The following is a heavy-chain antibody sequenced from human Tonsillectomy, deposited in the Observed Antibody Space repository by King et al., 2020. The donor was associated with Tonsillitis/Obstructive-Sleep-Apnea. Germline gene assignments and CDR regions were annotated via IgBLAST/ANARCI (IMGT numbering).Heavy chain of an antibody. CDR1: GYSFTTYW. D-gene: IGHD2-2*01. Sequence: QLVQSGAEVKKPGESLRISCKGSGYSFTTYWISWVRQMPGKGLEWMGRIDPSDSYTNYSPSFQGHVSISADKSISTAYLQWSSLKASDTAIYYCARLTIYCSTTGCPFDPWGQGTLVTVSS. J-gene: IGHJ5*02. CDR3: ARLTIYCSTTGCPFDP. CDR2: IDPSDSYT. V-gene: IGHV5-10-1*03.